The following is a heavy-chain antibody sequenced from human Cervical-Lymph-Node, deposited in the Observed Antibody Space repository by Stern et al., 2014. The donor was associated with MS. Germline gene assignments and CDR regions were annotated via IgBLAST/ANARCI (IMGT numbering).Heavy chain of an antibody. Sequence: EVPLVESGGGLVKPGGSLRLSCAVSGFTLTPSSMSWVRQAPGKGLEWGETIGSNPNSVFYGESLKGRFTISRDDAKNSMFLQMSSLRVEDSGIYYCARDLRYPDADYNWFDPWGQGTLVTVSS. J-gene: IGHJ5*02. CDR1: GFTLTPSS. V-gene: IGHV3-21*01. CDR2: IGSNPNSV. D-gene: IGHD1-14*01. CDR3: ARDLRYPDADYNWFDP.